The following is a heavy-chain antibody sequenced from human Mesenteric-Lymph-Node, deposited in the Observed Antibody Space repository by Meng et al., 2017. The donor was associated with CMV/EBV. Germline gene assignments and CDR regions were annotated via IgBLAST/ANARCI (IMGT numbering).Heavy chain of an antibody. V-gene: IGHV4-34*01. CDR1: GGSFSGYY. CDR3: AREGGLSGMDV. CDR2: INHSGST. D-gene: IGHD2-2*01. J-gene: IGHJ6*02. Sequence: ETLSLTCAVYGGSFSGYYWSWIRQPPGKGLEWIGEINHSGSTNYNPSLKSRVTISVDTSKNQFSLKLSSVTAADTAVYYCAREGGLSGMDVWGQGTTVTVSS.